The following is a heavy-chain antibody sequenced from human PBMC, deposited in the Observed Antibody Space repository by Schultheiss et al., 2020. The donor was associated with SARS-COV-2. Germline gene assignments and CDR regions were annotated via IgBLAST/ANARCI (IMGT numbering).Heavy chain of an antibody. Sequence: GGSLRLSCEASGFTFSTYAIHWVRQAPGKGLEWVAVISYDGSNKYYADSVKGRFTISRDNAKNSLYLQMNSLRAEDTAVYYCASSCSSTSCDRDYWGQGTLVTVSS. CDR3: ASSCSSTSCDRDY. D-gene: IGHD2-2*02. CDR2: ISYDGSNK. CDR1: GFTFSTYA. J-gene: IGHJ4*02. V-gene: IGHV3-30*04.